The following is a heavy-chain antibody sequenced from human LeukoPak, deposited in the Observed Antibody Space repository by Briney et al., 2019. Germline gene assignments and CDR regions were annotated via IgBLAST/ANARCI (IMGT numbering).Heavy chain of an antibody. CDR1: GYTFTGYY. CDR3: AREEPVAATGPDY. J-gene: IGHJ4*02. CDR2: INPNSGGT. V-gene: IGHV1-2*02. D-gene: IGHD6-19*01. Sequence: GASVKVSCKSSGYTFTGYYMHWVRQAPGQGLDWMGWINPNSGGTNYAQRFQGRVAMTRDTSISTAYMELSRLRSDDTAVYYCAREEPVAATGPDYWGQGTLVTVSS.